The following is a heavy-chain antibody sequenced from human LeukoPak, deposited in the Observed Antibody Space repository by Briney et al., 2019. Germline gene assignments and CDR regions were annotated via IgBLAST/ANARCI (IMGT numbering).Heavy chain of an antibody. CDR1: GGSISSSSYY. CDR2: IYYSGST. J-gene: IGHJ3*02. CDR3: ARRAAAVIDAFDI. D-gene: IGHD6-13*01. V-gene: IGHV4-39*01. Sequence: SETLSLTCTVSGGSISSSSYYWGWIRQPPGKGLEWMGSIYYSGSTYYNPSLKSRVTISVDTSKNQFSLKLSSVTAADTAVYYCARRAAAVIDAFDIWGQGTMVTVSS.